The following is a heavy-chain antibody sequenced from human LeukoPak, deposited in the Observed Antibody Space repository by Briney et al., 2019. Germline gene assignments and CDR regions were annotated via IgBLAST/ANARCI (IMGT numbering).Heavy chain of an antibody. D-gene: IGHD6-19*01. CDR3: ARHIAVARYYFDY. Sequence: SETLSLTCTVSGDPITNYAWWSWVRQPPGKGLEWIGEIHLNGIANYNPSLRSRVTMSIDKSNNQFSLKLSSVTAADTAVYYCARHIAVARYYFDYWGQGTLVTVSS. CDR2: IHLNGIA. J-gene: IGHJ4*02. V-gene: IGHV4-4*02. CDR1: GDPITNYAW.